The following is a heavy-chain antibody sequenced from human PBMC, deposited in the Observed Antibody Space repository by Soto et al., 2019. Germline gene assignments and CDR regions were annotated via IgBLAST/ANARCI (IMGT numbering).Heavy chain of an antibody. D-gene: IGHD4-4*01. CDR1: GFSLSTSGVG. J-gene: IGHJ4*02. CDR2: IYWDDDK. V-gene: IGHV2-5*02. Sequence: QITLKESGPTLVKPTQTLTLTCTFSGFSLSTSGVGVGWIRQPPGKALEWLALIYWDDDKRYSPSLKSRLTITKDTSKTQVVLTMTTMDPVDTATYYCAHRAMTTVTTWYFDYWGQGTLVTVSS. CDR3: AHRAMTTVTTWYFDY.